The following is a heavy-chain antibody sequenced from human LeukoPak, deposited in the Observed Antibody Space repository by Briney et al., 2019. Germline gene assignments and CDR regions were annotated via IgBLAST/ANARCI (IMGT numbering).Heavy chain of an antibody. CDR2: IIPIFGTA. V-gene: IGHV1-69*13. D-gene: IGHD1-26*01. CDR3: ASHKTWELPAY. Sequence: SLKVSCKASGGTFSSYAISWVRQAPGQGLEWMGGIIPIFGTANYAQKFQGRVTLTADASTSTADMERSSLRTEDTAVYYCASHKTWELPAYWGQGTLVTVSS. CDR1: GGTFSSYA. J-gene: IGHJ4*02.